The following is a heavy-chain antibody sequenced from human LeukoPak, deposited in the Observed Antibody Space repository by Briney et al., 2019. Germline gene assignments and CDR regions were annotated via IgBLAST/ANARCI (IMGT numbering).Heavy chain of an antibody. CDR2: IWFGGSNK. CDR3: ARDRSWYVDY. CDR1: GLTFSNYG. J-gene: IGHJ4*02. D-gene: IGHD6-13*01. V-gene: IGHV3-33*01. Sequence: GRSLRLSCAASGLTFSNYGTHWVRQAPGKGLEWVAVIWFGGSNKYCADSVKGRFTISRDNSENMLYLQMNSLRVEDTAVYYCARDRSWYVDYWGQGTLVTVSS.